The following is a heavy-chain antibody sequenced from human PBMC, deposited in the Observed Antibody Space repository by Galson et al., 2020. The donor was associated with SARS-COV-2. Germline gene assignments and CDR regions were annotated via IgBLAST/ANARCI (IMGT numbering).Heavy chain of an antibody. Sequence: SETLSLTCTVSGDSISNYHWSWIRQPPGGGLEWIAYAYPSGSTYYNPSLMSRATISGDTSKNQLSLKLRSLTAADTAVYYCATYILGAGGRGNWGQGTLVTVSS. CDR2: AYPSGST. CDR3: ATYILGAGGRGN. D-gene: IGHD3-16*01. CDR1: GDSISNYH. J-gene: IGHJ4*02. V-gene: IGHV4-4*08.